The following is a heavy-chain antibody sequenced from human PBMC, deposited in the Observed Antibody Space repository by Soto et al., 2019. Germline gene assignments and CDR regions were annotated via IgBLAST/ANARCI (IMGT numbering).Heavy chain of an antibody. Sequence: QVQLVQSGDEVKKPGASVKVSCKASGYIFVNYGIAWVRQAPGQGLEWMGWISPYTGNTHSATKIQGRLTMXTXTAXSTDYMDLGSLTSDDTAVYYCVMVDNYVTPTPQDVWGQGTTVTVSS. CDR1: GYIFVNYG. J-gene: IGHJ6*02. CDR3: VMVDNYVTPTPQDV. CDR2: ISPYTGNT. D-gene: IGHD3-16*01. V-gene: IGHV1-18*01.